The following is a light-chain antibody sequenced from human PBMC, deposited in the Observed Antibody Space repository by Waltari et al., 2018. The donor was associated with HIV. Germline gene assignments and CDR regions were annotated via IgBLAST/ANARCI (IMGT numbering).Light chain of an antibody. V-gene: IGLV1-51*01. CDR3: GAWDSSLSAVV. CDR2: DKK. Sequence: QSVLTQPPSVSAAPGQKVTISCSGSNSNIGNNQVSWYQQLPGTAPKLLIYDKKKRPSGIPDRLSASKAGTSATLDITGLQTGDEAEYYCGAWDSSLSAVVFGTGTKVTVL. CDR1: NSNIGNNQ. J-gene: IGLJ1*01.